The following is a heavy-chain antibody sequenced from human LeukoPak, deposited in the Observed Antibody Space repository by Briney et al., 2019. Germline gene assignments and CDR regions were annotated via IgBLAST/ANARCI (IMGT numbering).Heavy chain of an antibody. CDR1: GFTFSSYG. CDR2: IWYDGSDK. V-gene: IGHV3-33*01. J-gene: IGHJ4*02. CDR3: ARDYDILTGYPTYYFDY. D-gene: IGHD3-9*01. Sequence: PGGSLRLSCAASGFTFSSYGMHWVRQAPGKGLEWVAVIWYDGSDKYYADSVKGRFTIPRDNSKNTLYLQMNSLRAEDTAVYYCARDYDILTGYPTYYFDYWGQGTLVTVSS.